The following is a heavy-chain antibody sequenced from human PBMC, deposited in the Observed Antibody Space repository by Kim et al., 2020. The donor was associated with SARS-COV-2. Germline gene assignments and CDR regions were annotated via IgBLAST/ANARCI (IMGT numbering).Heavy chain of an antibody. CDR2: IPSSGGAT. Sequence: GGSLRLSCAASEFTFTTYAVSWVRQAPGKGLEWVSAIPSSGGATYYADSVRGRFTISRDSSMNTLSLQMNSLRVDDTAVYYCAKLMTTSTYSAMDVWGQGTTVTVSS. D-gene: IGHD4-4*01. V-gene: IGHV3-23*01. CDR3: AKLMTTSTYSAMDV. CDR1: EFTFTTYA. J-gene: IGHJ6*02.